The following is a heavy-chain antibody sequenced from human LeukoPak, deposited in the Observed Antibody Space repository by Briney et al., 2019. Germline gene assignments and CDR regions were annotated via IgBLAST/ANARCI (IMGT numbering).Heavy chain of an antibody. CDR3: ARESDDSSGPMGF. CDR2: SSNGGSTI. CDR1: GFTFSDFY. Sequence: PGGSLRLSCAASGFTFSDFYMTWIRQAPGKGLEWVSYSSNGGSTIYYADSVKGRFTISRDNAKNSLYLQMNSLRAEDTAVYYCARESDDSSGPMGFWGQGTLVTVSS. D-gene: IGHD3-22*01. V-gene: IGHV3-11*01. J-gene: IGHJ4*02.